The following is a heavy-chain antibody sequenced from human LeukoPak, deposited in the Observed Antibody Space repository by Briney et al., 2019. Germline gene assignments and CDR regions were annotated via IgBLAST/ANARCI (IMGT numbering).Heavy chain of an antibody. CDR1: GGSISSYY. J-gene: IGHJ4*02. D-gene: IGHD3-10*01. Sequence: PSETLSLTCTVSGGSISSYYWSWLRQPPGKGLEWIGYIYYSGSTNYNPSLKSRVTISVDTSKNQFSLKLSSVTAADTAVYYCARHSMVRGVDENFDYWGQGTLVTVSS. V-gene: IGHV4-59*08. CDR3: ARHSMVRGVDENFDY. CDR2: IYYSGST.